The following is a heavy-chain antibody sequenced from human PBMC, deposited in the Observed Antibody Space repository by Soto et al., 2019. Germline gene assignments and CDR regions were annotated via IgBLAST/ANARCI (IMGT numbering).Heavy chain of an antibody. CDR3: ARWLGYGPHFDY. CDR1: GGSISSGDYY. Sequence: QVQLQESGPGLVKPSQTLSLTCTVSGGSISSGDYYWSWIRQPPGKGLEWIGYIFYSGSTYYNPSLKSRFTISVDTSKNQFSLKLRSVPASDSAVYYGARWLGYGPHFDYWGQGTLITVSS. CDR2: IFYSGST. J-gene: IGHJ4*02. V-gene: IGHV4-30-4*01. D-gene: IGHD5-12*01.